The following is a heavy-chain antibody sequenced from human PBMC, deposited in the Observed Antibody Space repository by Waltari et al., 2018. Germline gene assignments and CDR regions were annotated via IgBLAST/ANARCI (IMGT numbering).Heavy chain of an antibody. D-gene: IGHD2-8*01. Sequence: EVQLLESGGGLVQPGGSLRLSCAASGFTFSSYAMSWVRQAPGKGLEWVSAISGSGGNTYYADSVKGRFTISRDNSKNTLYLQMNSLRAEDTAVYYCAKDSVLMVYATSDLWGRGTLVTVSS. CDR1: GFTFSSYA. CDR2: ISGSGGNT. J-gene: IGHJ2*01. CDR3: AKDSVLMVYATSDL. V-gene: IGHV3-23*01.